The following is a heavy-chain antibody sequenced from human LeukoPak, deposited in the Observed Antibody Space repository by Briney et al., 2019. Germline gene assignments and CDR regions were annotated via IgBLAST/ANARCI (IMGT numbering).Heavy chain of an antibody. V-gene: IGHV3-23*01. Sequence: GGSLRLSCVASGFTFSSYAMTWVRQAPGKGLEWVSVISGSGGSPYYADSVKGRFTISRDNSKNTLYLQMNSLRAEDTAVYYCARRAGAYSHPYDHWGQGTLVTVSS. CDR2: ISGSGGSP. J-gene: IGHJ4*02. D-gene: IGHD4/OR15-4a*01. CDR3: ARRAGAYSHPYDH. CDR1: GFTFSSYA.